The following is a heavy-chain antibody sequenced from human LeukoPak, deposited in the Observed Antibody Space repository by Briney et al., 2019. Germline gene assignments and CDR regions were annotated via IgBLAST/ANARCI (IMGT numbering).Heavy chain of an antibody. CDR3: AKDIGPSGWYAEFDY. V-gene: IGHV3-9*01. Sequence: GGSLRLSCAASGFTFSSYSMNWVRQAPGKGLEWVSGISWNSGSIGYADSVKGRFTISRDNAKNSLYLQMNSLRAEDTALYYCAKDIGPSGWYAEFDYWGQGTLVTVSS. D-gene: IGHD6-19*01. CDR2: ISWNSGSI. J-gene: IGHJ4*02. CDR1: GFTFSSYS.